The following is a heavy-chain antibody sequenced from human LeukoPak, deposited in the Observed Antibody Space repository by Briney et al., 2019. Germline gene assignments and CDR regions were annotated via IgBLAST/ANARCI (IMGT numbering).Heavy chain of an antibody. V-gene: IGHV4-39*01. CDR1: GGSIRSSSYY. CDR2: IYYSGST. CDR3: ARRNSGWSYYYYGMDV. J-gene: IGHJ6*02. D-gene: IGHD6-19*01. Sequence: SETLSLTCTVSGGSIRSSSYYWGWIRQPPGKGLEWIGSIYYSGSTYYNPSLKSRVTISVDTSKNQFSLKLSSVTAADTAVYYCARRNSGWSYYYYGMDVWGQGTTVTVSS.